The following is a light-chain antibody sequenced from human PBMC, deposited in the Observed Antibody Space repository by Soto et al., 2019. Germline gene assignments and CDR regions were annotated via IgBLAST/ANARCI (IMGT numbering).Light chain of an antibody. V-gene: IGKV1-5*01. CDR2: GAS. CDR1: ESMSNC. J-gene: IGKJ4*01. Sequence: DIQMTQSPSTLSASVGDRVTITCRASESMSNCLAWYQQKPGKAPKLLISGASSLQSGVPSRFSGSASGAEFTLTINSLQSEDFAVYYCQPYNNWPLTFGGGTKVDIK. CDR3: QPYNNWPLT.